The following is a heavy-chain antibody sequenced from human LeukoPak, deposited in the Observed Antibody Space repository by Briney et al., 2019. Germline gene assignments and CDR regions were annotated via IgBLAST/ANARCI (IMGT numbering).Heavy chain of an antibody. D-gene: IGHD4-11*01. CDR1: GYSFSTFW. Sequence: GESLKISCKGSGYSFSTFWIGWLRQMLGKGLEWMGIIYPGDSDTRYSPSFQGQVTISADKSISTAYLQWSSLKASDTAMYYCARDNSNYFDYWGQGTLVTVSS. CDR3: ARDNSNYFDY. J-gene: IGHJ4*02. V-gene: IGHV5-51*01. CDR2: IYPGDSDT.